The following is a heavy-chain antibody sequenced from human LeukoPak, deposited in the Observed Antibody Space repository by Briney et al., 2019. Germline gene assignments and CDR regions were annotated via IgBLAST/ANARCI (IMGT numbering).Heavy chain of an antibody. CDR3: AREGWEPNFDQ. Sequence: EASVKLSYTASGYTFADHVIHWARQTPGQGREWMGWINPNSGATNYAQNFQGRVTMTSDTSITTAYMELTSLTFNDTAVYYCAREGWEPNFDQWGQGTLVTVSS. CDR1: GYTFADHV. J-gene: IGHJ4*02. CDR2: INPNSGAT. V-gene: IGHV1-2*02. D-gene: IGHD1-26*01.